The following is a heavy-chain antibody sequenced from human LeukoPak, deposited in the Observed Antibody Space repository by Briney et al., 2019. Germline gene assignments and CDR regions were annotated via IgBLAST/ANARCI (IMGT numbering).Heavy chain of an antibody. CDR2: INPGGRST. CDR1: GYTFTNYY. D-gene: IGHD3-22*01. Sequence: ASVKVSCKASGYTFTNYYIHWVRQAPGQGLEWMGIINPGGRSTSYAQKFQGRVTMTRDTSTSTAYMELRSLRSDDTAVYYCARYDSSGYYYDYWGQGTLVTVSS. V-gene: IGHV1-46*01. CDR3: ARYDSSGYYYDY. J-gene: IGHJ4*02.